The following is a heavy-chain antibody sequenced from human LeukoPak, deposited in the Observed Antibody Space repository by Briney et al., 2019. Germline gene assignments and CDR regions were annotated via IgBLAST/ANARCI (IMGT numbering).Heavy chain of an antibody. Sequence: ASVKASCKASGYTFTSYYMHWVRQAPGQGLEWMGIINPSGGSTSYAQKFQGRVTMTRDTSTSTVYMELSSLRSEDTAVYYCARDQERRGWYGWFDPWGQGTLVTVSS. CDR1: GYTFTSYY. V-gene: IGHV1-46*01. CDR2: INPSGGST. D-gene: IGHD6-19*01. J-gene: IGHJ5*02. CDR3: ARDQERRGWYGWFDP.